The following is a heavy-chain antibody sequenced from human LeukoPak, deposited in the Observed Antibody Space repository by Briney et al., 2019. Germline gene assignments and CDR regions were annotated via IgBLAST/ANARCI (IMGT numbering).Heavy chain of an antibody. CDR3: ARYYSGSYGFDY. Sequence: PSETLSLTCTVSGGSISSSNCYWGWIRQPPGEGLEWIGYLYYSGSTYYNPSLKSRVTMSVDTSKNQFSLKLSSVTAADTAVYYCARYYSGSYGFDYWGQGTLVTVSS. D-gene: IGHD1-26*01. V-gene: IGHV4-39*01. J-gene: IGHJ4*02. CDR1: GGSISSSNCY. CDR2: LYYSGST.